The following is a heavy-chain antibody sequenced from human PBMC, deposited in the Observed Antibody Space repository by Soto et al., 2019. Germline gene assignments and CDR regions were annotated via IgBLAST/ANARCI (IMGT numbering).Heavy chain of an antibody. Sequence: EVQLVESGGGLVQPGGSLRLSCAASGFTFSSYWMSWVRQAPGKGLEWVANIKQDGSEKYYVDSVKGGFTISRDNAKNSLYLQMSGLRAEDAAVYYCARDDCSSTSCYPGRLLWSYWGQGTLVTVSS. J-gene: IGHJ4*02. V-gene: IGHV3-7*05. CDR1: GFTFSSYW. CDR2: IKQDGSEK. CDR3: ARDDCSSTSCYPGRLLWSY. D-gene: IGHD2-2*01.